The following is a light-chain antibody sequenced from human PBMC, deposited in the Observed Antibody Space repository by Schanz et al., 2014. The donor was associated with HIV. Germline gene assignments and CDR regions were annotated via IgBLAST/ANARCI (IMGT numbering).Light chain of an antibody. CDR1: ISDVGGYNY. J-gene: IGLJ2*01. CDR3: CSYAGSSTVV. Sequence: QSALTQPASVSGSPGQSITISCTGTISDVGGYNYVSWYQQHPGKAPKVMIYEVSNRPSGVANRFSGSKSGNTASLTISGLQAEDEADYYCCSYAGSSTVVFGGGTKLTVL. CDR2: EVS. V-gene: IGLV2-14*01.